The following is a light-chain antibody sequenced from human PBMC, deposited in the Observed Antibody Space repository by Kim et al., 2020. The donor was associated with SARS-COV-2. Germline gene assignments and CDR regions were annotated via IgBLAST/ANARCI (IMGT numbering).Light chain of an antibody. Sequence: SPGERATLSGRASQSVSSSSLAWYQQRPGLVPRLFIYGASNRAPGIPDRFSGSGSGTDFTLTISRLEPEDFAVYFCQQYGSSPVTFGQGTRLGIK. CDR1: QSVSSSS. CDR3: QQYGSSPVT. CDR2: GAS. J-gene: IGKJ5*01. V-gene: IGKV3-20*01.